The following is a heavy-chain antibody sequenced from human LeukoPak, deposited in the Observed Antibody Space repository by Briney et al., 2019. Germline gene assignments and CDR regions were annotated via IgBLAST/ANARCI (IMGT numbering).Heavy chain of an antibody. Sequence: SVKVSCKASGYTFTDYNIHWVRQAPGQGLEWMGGIIPIFGTANYAQKFQGRVTITADESTSTAYMELSSLRSEDTAVYYCARSPDLGEYSGSYGRFDPWGQGTLVTVSS. J-gene: IGHJ5*02. CDR3: ARSPDLGEYSGSYGRFDP. CDR2: IIPIFGTA. V-gene: IGHV1-69*13. CDR1: GYTFTDYN. D-gene: IGHD1-26*01.